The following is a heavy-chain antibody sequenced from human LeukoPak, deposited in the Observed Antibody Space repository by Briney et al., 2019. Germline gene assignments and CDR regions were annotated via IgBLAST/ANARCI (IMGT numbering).Heavy chain of an antibody. CDR2: ISYDGSNK. V-gene: IGHV3-30-3*01. CDR3: ARDRSGTLDY. CDR1: GFTFSSYA. D-gene: IGHD2/OR15-2a*01. J-gene: IGHJ4*02. Sequence: GGSLRLSCAASGFTFSSYAMHWVRQAPGKGLEWVAVISYDGSNKYYADSVKGRFTISRDNSKNTPYLQMNSLRAEDTAVYYCARDRSGTLDYWGQGTLVTVSS.